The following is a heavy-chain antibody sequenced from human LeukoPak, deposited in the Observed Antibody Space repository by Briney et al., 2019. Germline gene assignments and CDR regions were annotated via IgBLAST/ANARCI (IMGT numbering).Heavy chain of an antibody. D-gene: IGHD3-22*01. Sequence: GGSLRLSCAASGFTFSSYEMNWVRQAPGKGLEWVSYISSSGSTIYYADSVKGRFTISRDNAKNSLYLQMNNLRAEDTAVYYCAREGDHYYDSSGFDYWGQGTLVTVSS. CDR3: AREGDHYYDSSGFDY. CDR2: ISSSGSTI. CDR1: GFTFSSYE. V-gene: IGHV3-48*03. J-gene: IGHJ4*02.